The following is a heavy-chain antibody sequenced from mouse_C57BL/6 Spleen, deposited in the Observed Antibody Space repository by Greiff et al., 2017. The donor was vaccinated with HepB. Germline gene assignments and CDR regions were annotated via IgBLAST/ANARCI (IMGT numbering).Heavy chain of an antibody. CDR3: ARCDYDEDWFAY. J-gene: IGHJ3*01. CDR1: GYTFTSYT. Sequence: VQLQQSGAELARPGASVKMSCKASGYTFTSYTMHWVKQRPGQGLEWIGYINPSSGYTKYNQKFKDKATLTADKSSSTAYMQLSSLTSEDSAVYYCARCDYDEDWFAYWGQGTLVTVSA. D-gene: IGHD2-4*01. CDR2: INPSSGYT. V-gene: IGHV1-4*01.